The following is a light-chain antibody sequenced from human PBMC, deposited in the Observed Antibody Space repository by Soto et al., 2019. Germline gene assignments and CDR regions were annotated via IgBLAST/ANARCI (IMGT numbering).Light chain of an antibody. J-gene: IGKJ2*01. CDR2: AAS. V-gene: IGKV1-9*01. CDR1: QDIASY. CDR3: QQLNVNLL. Sequence: IPLTQSPSSLSASIGDRVTITCRASQDIASYLAWYQQKPGNAPKLLIYAASTLHSGVPSRFSGSGSGTDFTLTISSLQPEDFATYYCQQLNVNLLFGQGTKLEIK.